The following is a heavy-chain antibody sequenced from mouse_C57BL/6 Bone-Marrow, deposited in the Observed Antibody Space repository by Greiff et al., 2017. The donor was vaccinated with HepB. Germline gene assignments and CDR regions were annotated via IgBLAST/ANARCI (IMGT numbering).Heavy chain of an antibody. CDR2: IYPRSGNT. CDR1: GYTFTSYG. CDR3: APITTVGATDAY. D-gene: IGHD1-1*01. V-gene: IGHV1-81*01. J-gene: IGHJ3*01. Sequence: VKLQESGAELARPGASVKLSCKASGYTFTSYGISWVKQRTGQGLEWIGEIYPRSGNTYYNEKFKGKATLTADKSSSTADMELRSLTSEDPAVYFCAPITTVGATDAYWGQGTLVTVSA.